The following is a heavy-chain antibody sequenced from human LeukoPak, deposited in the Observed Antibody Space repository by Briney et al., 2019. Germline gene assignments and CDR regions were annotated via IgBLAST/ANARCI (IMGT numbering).Heavy chain of an antibody. Sequence: SQTLSLTCAISGDSVSRTNIAWNWIRQSPSRGLEWLGRTYYRSKWYNDYAVSVQSRIIINPDTSENQFSLQLNSVTPEDTAVYYCARGIGWPYFDYWGQGTLVTVSS. J-gene: IGHJ4*02. V-gene: IGHV6-1*01. D-gene: IGHD5-24*01. CDR3: ARGIGWPYFDY. CDR2: TYYRSKWYN. CDR1: GDSVSRTNIA.